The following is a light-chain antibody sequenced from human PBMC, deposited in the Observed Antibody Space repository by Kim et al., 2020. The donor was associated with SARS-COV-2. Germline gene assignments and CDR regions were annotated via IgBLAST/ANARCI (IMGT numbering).Light chain of an antibody. CDR3: CSYAGSDTYVL. Sequence: QSALTQPRSVSGSFGQSVTISCTGTSSDVGGYNYVSWYQQHPGKAPKLIIYDVTKRPSGVPDRFSGSKSGNTASLTIFGLQAEDEAEYYCCSYAGSDTYVLFGGGTQQTVL. CDR2: DVT. J-gene: IGLJ2*01. CDR1: SSDVGGYNY. V-gene: IGLV2-11*01.